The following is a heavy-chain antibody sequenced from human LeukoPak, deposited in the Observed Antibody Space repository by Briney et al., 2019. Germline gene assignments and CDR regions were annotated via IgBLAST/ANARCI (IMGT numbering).Heavy chain of an antibody. V-gene: IGHV3-7*01. CDR3: ARGPDILTGSPHDYYGMDV. CDR1: GFTFSSYW. Sequence: GGSLRLSYAASGFTFSSYWMSWVRQAPGKGLEWVANIKQDGSEKYYVDSVKGRFTISRDNAKNSLYLQMNSLRAEDTAVYYCARGPDILTGSPHDYYGMDVWGQGTTVTVSS. CDR2: IKQDGSEK. J-gene: IGHJ6*02. D-gene: IGHD3-9*01.